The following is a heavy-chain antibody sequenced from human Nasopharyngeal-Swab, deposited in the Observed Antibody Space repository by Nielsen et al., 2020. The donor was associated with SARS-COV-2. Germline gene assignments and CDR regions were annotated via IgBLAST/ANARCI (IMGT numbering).Heavy chain of an antibody. CDR1: GFTFSSYW. CDR3: ARDQVAGSVNAFDI. Sequence: GESLKISCAASGFTFSSYWMHWVRQAPGKGLEWVAVISYDGSNKYYADSVKGRFTISRDNAKNSLYLQMNSLRAEDTAVYYCARDQVAGSVNAFDIWGQGTMVTVSS. J-gene: IGHJ3*02. V-gene: IGHV3-30*03. CDR2: ISYDGSNK. D-gene: IGHD1-26*01.